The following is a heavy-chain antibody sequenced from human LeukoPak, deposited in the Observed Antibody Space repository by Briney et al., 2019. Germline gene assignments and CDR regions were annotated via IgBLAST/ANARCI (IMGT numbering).Heavy chain of an antibody. CDR3: ARDMGYSGSWPGYFDY. J-gene: IGHJ4*02. V-gene: IGHV3-48*04. Sequence: GGSLRLSCVASGFTFSGYSMSWVRQAPGKGLEWVSYIDTSSSTIYYADSVKGRFTVSRDNAKNSLYLQMKSLRAEDTTVYYCARDMGYSGSWPGYFDYWGQGVLVTVSS. CDR2: IDTSSSTI. D-gene: IGHD1-26*01. CDR1: GFTFSGYS.